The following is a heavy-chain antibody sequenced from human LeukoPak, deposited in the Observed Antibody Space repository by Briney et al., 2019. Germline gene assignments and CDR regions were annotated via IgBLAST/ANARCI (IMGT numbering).Heavy chain of an antibody. CDR2: INSDGIST. J-gene: IGHJ4*02. V-gene: IGHV3-74*01. CDR3: ARDGHYHDSSGPADY. D-gene: IGHD3-22*01. CDR1: RFTFSRYW. Sequence: GGSLRLSCAVSRFTFSRYWMHWVRQAPGKGLVWVSRINSDGISTSYADSVKGRFTISRDNAKNTLYLQMNSLRAEDTAVYYCARDGHYHDSSGPADYWGQGTLVTVSS.